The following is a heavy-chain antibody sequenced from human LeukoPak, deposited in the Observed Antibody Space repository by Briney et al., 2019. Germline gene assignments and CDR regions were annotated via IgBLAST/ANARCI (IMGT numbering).Heavy chain of an antibody. CDR1: GYTFTGYY. Sequence: ASVKVSCKASGYTFTGYYMHWVRQAPGQGLEWMGWINPNSGGTNYAQKFQGRVTMTRDTSISTAYMELSRLRSEDTAVYYCARAPVLRYFDWLLYESYYFDYWGQGTLVTVSS. V-gene: IGHV1-2*02. J-gene: IGHJ4*02. D-gene: IGHD3-9*01. CDR2: INPNSGGT. CDR3: ARAPVLRYFDWLLYESYYFDY.